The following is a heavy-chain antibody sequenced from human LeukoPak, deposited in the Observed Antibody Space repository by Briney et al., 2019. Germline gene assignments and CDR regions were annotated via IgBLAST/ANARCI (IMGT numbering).Heavy chain of an antibody. CDR2: ISSSSNYI. J-gene: IGHJ3*02. CDR1: GFTFSSYS. V-gene: IGHV3-21*01. Sequence: GGSLRLSCAASGFTFSSYSMNWVRQAPGKGLEWVSSISSSSNYIYYADSVKGRFTISRDNAKNSLYLQMNSLRAEDTAVYYCARDSRRSSTSCYGCAFDIWGQGTMVTVSS. CDR3: ARDSRRSSTSCYGCAFDI. D-gene: IGHD2-2*01.